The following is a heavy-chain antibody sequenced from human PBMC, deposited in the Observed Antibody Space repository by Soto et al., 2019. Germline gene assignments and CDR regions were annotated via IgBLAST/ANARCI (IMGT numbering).Heavy chain of an antibody. CDR1: GFTVGDTY. V-gene: IGHV3-53*01. Sequence: LSLSCAASGFTVGDTYMTWVRQAPGKGLEWVAVLQIGGTAYYADSVKGRFSISRDNSKNTLYLWMDSLRAEDTAVYYCARFPHQYFFDYWGQGTQVTVSS. CDR3: ARFPHQYFFDY. J-gene: IGHJ4*02. CDR2: LQIGGTA. D-gene: IGHD3-16*01.